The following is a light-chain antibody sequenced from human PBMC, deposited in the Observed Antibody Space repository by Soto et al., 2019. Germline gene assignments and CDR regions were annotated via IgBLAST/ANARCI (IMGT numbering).Light chain of an antibody. Sequence: ESVLTQSPGTLSLSPGERATLSCRASESVSSSFLAWYQQKPGQAPRLLIYGASSRATGIPDRFSGSGSGTDFTLTISRLEPEDFAVYYCQHYRTSPITFGQGNKVDI. J-gene: IGKJ1*01. CDR3: QHYRTSPIT. CDR2: GAS. V-gene: IGKV3-20*01. CDR1: ESVSSSF.